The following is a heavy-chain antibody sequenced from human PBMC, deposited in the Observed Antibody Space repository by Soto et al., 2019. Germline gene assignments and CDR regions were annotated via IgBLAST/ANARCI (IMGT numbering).Heavy chain of an antibody. CDR1: GGTFSSYA. CDR2: IIPIFGTA. D-gene: IGHD3-22*01. J-gene: IGHJ5*02. CDR3: ARVLYYDSSGYLLSWFDP. V-gene: IGHV1-69*13. Sequence: ASVKVSCKASGGTFSSYAISWVRQAPGQGLEWMGGIIPIFGTANYAQKFQGRVTITADESTSTAYLELSSLRSEDTAVFYCARVLYYDSSGYLLSWFDPWGQGTLVTVSS.